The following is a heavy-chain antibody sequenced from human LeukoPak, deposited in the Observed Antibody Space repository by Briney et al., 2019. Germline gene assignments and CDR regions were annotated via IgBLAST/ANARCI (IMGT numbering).Heavy chain of an antibody. V-gene: IGHV3-53*01. D-gene: IGHD5-24*01. CDR3: AREEMAVSGYFDY. CDR1: GFTVSSNY. J-gene: IGHJ4*02. CDR2: ISSGGGT. Sequence: GGSLRLSCAASGFTVSSNYMSWVRQAPGKGLEWVSLISSGGGTYHADSVKGRFTISRDNSKSMVYLQMNSLRADDTAVYYCAREEMAVSGYFDYWGQGILVTVSS.